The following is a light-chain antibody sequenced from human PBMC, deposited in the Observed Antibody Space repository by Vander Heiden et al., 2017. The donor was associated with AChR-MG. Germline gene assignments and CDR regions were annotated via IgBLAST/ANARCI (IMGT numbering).Light chain of an antibody. CDR3: QQAYIFPLT. Sequence: DIQMTQSSSYVSASLGDRVTITCRESQSVYNWLAWYQQKPGKAPRLLIYEASNLQTGVPSRFSGGGFGTEFILTISSLQAEDSATYYCQQAYIFPLTFGGGTQIEIK. CDR2: EAS. V-gene: IGKV1-12*01. J-gene: IGKJ4*01. CDR1: QSVYNW.